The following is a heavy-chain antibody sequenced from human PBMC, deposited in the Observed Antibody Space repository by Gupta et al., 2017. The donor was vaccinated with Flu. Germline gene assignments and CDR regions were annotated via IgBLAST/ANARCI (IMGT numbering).Heavy chain of an antibody. D-gene: IGHD3-10*01. CDR3: AREWYYYGSGSYSRGQYYFDY. V-gene: IGHV3-21*01. CDR2: ISSSSSYI. Sequence: EVQLVESGGGLVKPGGSLRLSCAASGFTFSSYSMNWVRQAPGKGLEWVSSISSSSSYIYYADSVKGRFTISRDNAKNSLYLQMNSLRAEDTAVYYCAREWYYYGSGSYSRGQYYFDYWGQGTLVTVSS. J-gene: IGHJ4*02. CDR1: GFTFSSYS.